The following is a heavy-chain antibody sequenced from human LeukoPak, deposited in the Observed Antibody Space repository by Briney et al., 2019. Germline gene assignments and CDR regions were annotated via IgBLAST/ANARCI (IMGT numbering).Heavy chain of an antibody. CDR1: GFTFTTSA. J-gene: IGHJ3*02. CDR3: ATGGNSDVFDI. CDR2: IVVGSGDT. Sequence: SVKVSCKASGFTFTTSAVQWVRQARGQRLEWIGWIVVGSGDTKYAQKFQERVTITRDMSTSTAYMELRSLKSEDTAVFYCATGGNSDVFDIWGQGTMVTVSS. V-gene: IGHV1-58*01. D-gene: IGHD4-23*01.